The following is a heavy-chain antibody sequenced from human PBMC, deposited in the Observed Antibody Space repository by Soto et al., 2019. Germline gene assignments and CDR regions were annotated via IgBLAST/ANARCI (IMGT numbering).Heavy chain of an antibody. Sequence: ASVKVSCKTSGYTFTDYFIHWVREAPGQGLEWMGWINPKSGGTNYAQRFQGRVTMTRDTSISTVYMDLSGLRSDDTATYHCVKTYDGSGQPSHYFDPWGQGTPVTVSS. V-gene: IGHV1-2*02. D-gene: IGHD3-22*01. J-gene: IGHJ5*02. CDR2: INPKSGGT. CDR1: GYTFTDYF. CDR3: VKTYDGSGQPSHYFDP.